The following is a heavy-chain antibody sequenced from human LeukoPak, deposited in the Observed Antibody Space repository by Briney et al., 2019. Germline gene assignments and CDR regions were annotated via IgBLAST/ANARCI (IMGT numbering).Heavy chain of an antibody. D-gene: IGHD6-19*01. CDR3: AMTTVAGTFDY. CDR2: IYSGGST. J-gene: IGHJ4*02. CDR1: GFTVSSYY. V-gene: IGHV3-53*01. Sequence: GGSLRLSCAASGFTVSSYYMSWVRQAPGKGLEWVSVIYSGGSTYYADSVKGRFTISRDNSKNTLYLQMNSLRAEDTAVYYCAMTTVAGTFDYWGQGTLVTVSS.